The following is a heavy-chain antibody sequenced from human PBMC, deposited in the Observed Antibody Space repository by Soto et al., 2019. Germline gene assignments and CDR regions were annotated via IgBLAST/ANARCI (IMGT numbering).Heavy chain of an antibody. CDR1: GGSLSSYY. CDR3: ARSEATVLDY. D-gene: IGHD4-17*01. V-gene: IGHV4-59*12. CDR2: THHSGRT. J-gene: IGHJ4*02. Sequence: SETLSLTCTVSGGSLSSYYWSWIRQPPGKGLEWIGETHHSGRTNYNPSLKIRVIISVDKSKNHFSLKLSSVTAADTAVYYCARSEATVLDYWGQGTLVTVSS.